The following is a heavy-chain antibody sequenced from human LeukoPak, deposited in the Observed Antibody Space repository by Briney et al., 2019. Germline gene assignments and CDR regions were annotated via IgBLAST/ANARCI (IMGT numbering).Heavy chain of an antibody. D-gene: IGHD5-12*01. CDR3: ARVGSGYDWSYYYYGMDV. CDR1: GFTFSSYW. Sequence: GGSLRLSCAASGFTFSSYWMSWVRQAPGKGLEWVANIKQDGSEKYYVDSVKGRFTISRDNAKNSLYLQMNSLRAEDTAVYYCARVGSGYDWSYYYYGMDVWGQGTTVTVSS. J-gene: IGHJ6*02. CDR2: IKQDGSEK. V-gene: IGHV3-7*01.